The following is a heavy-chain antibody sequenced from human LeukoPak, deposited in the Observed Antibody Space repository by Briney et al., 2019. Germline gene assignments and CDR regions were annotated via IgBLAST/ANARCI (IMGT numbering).Heavy chain of an antibody. J-gene: IGHJ4*02. CDR2: INHSGST. D-gene: IGHD3-9*01. Sequence: PSETLSLTCAVYGGSFSGFYWSWIRQPPGKGLGWIGEINHSGSTNYNPSLKSRVTISVDTSKNQFSLKLTSVTAADTAVYYCARADLNYDILTGYSLGFDYWGQGTLVTVSS. V-gene: IGHV4-34*01. CDR3: ARADLNYDILTGYSLGFDY. CDR1: GGSFSGFY.